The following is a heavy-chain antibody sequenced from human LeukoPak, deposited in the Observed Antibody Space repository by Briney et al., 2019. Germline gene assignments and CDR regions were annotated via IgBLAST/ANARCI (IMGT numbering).Heavy chain of an antibody. V-gene: IGHV4-31*03. CDR1: GGSISSGGYY. D-gene: IGHD3-10*01. CDR2: IYYSGST. Sequence: SQTLSLTCTVSGGSISSGGYYWSWIRQYPGKGLEWIGYIYYSGSTYYNPSLKSRVTISVDTSKNQFSLKLSSVTAADTAVYYCARASYGSGSFPFDYWGQGTLVTVSS. J-gene: IGHJ4*02. CDR3: ARASYGSGSFPFDY.